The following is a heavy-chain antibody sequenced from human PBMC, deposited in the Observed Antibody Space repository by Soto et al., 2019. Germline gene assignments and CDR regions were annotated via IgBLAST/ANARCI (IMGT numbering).Heavy chain of an antibody. CDR1: GYTFTNYG. J-gene: IGHJ3*02. D-gene: IGHD6-13*01. CDR3: ATTPYSSSDAFDI. Sequence: ASVKVSCKASGYTFTNYGFSWVRQAPGQGLEWMGWISGYNGNTNYAERLQGRVTMTTDTSTSTAYMELKSLRYEDTAVYYCATTPYSSSDAFDIWGQGTMVTVSS. CDR2: ISGYNGNT. V-gene: IGHV1-18*01.